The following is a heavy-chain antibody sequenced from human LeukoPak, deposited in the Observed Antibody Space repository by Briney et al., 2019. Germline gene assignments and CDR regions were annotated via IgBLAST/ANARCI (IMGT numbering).Heavy chain of an antibody. CDR1: GFTFSSYG. D-gene: IGHD1-26*01. CDR2: IRYDGSNK. J-gene: IGHJ4*02. Sequence: GGSLRLSCAASGFTFSSYGMHWVRQAPGKGLEWVAFIRYDGSNKYYADSVKGRFTTSRDNSKNTLSLQMNSLRAEDTAVYYCARDKVVGATHFDYWGQGTLVTVSS. V-gene: IGHV3-30*02. CDR3: ARDKVVGATHFDY.